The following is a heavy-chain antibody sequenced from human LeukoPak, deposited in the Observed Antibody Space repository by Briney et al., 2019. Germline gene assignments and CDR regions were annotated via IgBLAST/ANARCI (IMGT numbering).Heavy chain of an antibody. CDR1: GFTFSSYA. CDR2: ISYDGSNK. D-gene: IGHD3-16*02. Sequence: GGCRRLSCAASGFTFSSYAMHWVRQAPGKGLEWVAVISYDGSNKYYADSVKGRFTISRDNSKNTLYLQMNSLRAEGTAVYYCARDFSYDYVWGSYRLDYWGQGTLVTVSS. J-gene: IGHJ4*02. CDR3: ARDFSYDYVWGSYRLDY. V-gene: IGHV3-30-3*01.